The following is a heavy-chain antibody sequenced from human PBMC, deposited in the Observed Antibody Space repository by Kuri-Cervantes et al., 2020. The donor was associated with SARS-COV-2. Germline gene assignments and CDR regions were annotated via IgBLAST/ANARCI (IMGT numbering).Heavy chain of an antibody. Sequence: ESLKISCAVYGGSFSGYYWSWIRQPPGKGLEWIGEINHSGSTNYNPSLKSRVTISVDTSKNQFSLKLSSVIAADTAVYYCARFSAAAGQRTFDYWGQGTLVTVSS. D-gene: IGHD6-13*01. CDR2: INHSGST. CDR1: GGSFSGYY. J-gene: IGHJ4*02. V-gene: IGHV4-34*01. CDR3: ARFSAAAGQRTFDY.